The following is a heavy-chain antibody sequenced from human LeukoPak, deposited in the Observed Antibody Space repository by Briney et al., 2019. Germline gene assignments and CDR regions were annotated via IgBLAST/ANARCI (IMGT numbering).Heavy chain of an antibody. J-gene: IGHJ4*02. D-gene: IGHD3-22*01. CDR2: IKQDGSEK. V-gene: IGHV3-7*01. CDR1: GFTFSSYW. CDR3: ARINTYYYDSSGFLRLDVTDY. Sequence: GGSLRLSCAASGFTFSSYWMSWVRQAPGKGLEWVANIKQDGSEKYYVDSVKGRFTISRDNARNSLYLQMNSLRAEDTAVYYCARINTYYYDSSGFLRLDVTDYWGQGTLVTVSS.